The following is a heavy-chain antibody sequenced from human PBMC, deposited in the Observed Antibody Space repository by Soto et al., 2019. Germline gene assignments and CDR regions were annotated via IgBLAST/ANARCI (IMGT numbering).Heavy chain of an antibody. Sequence: PGESLKVSCKGSGYSFTNYWIAWVRQMPGKGLEWMGIIYPGDSDTRYSPSFQGQVTISADKSISTAHLQWSSLKASDTAMYYCARHYDYIWGSYRPTEYYFDYWGQGTLVTVSS. D-gene: IGHD3-16*02. CDR3: ARHYDYIWGSYRPTEYYFDY. CDR2: IYPGDSDT. V-gene: IGHV5-51*01. CDR1: GYSFTNYW. J-gene: IGHJ4*02.